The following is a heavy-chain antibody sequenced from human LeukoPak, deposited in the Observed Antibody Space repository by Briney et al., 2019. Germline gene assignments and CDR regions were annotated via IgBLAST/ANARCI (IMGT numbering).Heavy chain of an antibody. D-gene: IGHD3-9*01. V-gene: IGHV1-2*02. CDR3: ARDLDILTGYFEFDP. Sequence: ASVKVSCKASGYTFTGYYMHWVRQAPGQGLEWMGWINPNSGGTNYAQKFQGRVTMTRDTSISTAYMELSRLRSDDTAVYYCARDLDILTGYFEFDPWGQGTLVTASS. CDR2: INPNSGGT. J-gene: IGHJ5*02. CDR1: GYTFTGYY.